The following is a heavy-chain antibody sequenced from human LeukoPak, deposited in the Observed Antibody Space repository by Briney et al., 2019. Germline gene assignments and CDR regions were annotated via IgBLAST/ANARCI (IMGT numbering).Heavy chain of an antibody. Sequence: HGASVKVSCKASGYTFTSYYMHWVRQAPGQGLEWMGWINPNSGGTNYAQKFQGRVTMTRDTSISTAYMELSRLRSDDTAVYYCARDPITIFGYYYYYYMDVWGKGTTVTVSS. CDR3: ARDPITIFGYYYYYYMDV. CDR1: GYTFTSYY. D-gene: IGHD3-3*01. J-gene: IGHJ6*03. CDR2: INPNSGGT. V-gene: IGHV1-2*02.